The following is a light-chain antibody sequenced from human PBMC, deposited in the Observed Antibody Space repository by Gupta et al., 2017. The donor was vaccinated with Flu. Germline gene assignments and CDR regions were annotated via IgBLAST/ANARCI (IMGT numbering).Light chain of an antibody. J-gene: IGKJ3*01. CDR1: QRISGSH. V-gene: IGKV3-20*01. CDR3: QQEDNSPIT. Sequence: EIVLTQSPCTLSLSPGERATLSCRASQRISGSHLAWYQQKPGQPPRLLINAASRRGNGIPDRFSGSGSGTEFTLTINGREPEDFAVYFCQQEDNSPITFGHGTXVEI. CDR2: AAS.